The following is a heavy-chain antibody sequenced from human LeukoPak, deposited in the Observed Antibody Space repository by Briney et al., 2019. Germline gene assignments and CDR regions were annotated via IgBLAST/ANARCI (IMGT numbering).Heavy chain of an antibody. D-gene: IGHD6-19*01. CDR3: ARVLWLVKDRLFDY. J-gene: IGHJ4*02. CDR2: INHNGNVN. V-gene: IGHV3-7*03. Sequence: PGGSLRLSCAASGFTFSSYWMNWARQAPGKGLEWVASINHNGNVNYYVDSVKGRFTISRDNSKNTLYLQMNSLRAEDTAVYYCARVLWLVKDRLFDYWGQGTLVTVSS. CDR1: GFTFSSYW.